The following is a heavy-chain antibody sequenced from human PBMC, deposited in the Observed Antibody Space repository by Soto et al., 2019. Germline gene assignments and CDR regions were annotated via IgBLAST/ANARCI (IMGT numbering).Heavy chain of an antibody. V-gene: IGHV1-18*01. J-gene: IGHJ6*02. CDR3: ARDVDVLLWFGELQGYYYGMDV. CDR2: ISAYNGNT. CDR1: GYTFTSYG. Sequence: ASVKVSCEASGYTFTSYGISWVRQAPGQGLEWMGWISAYNGNTNYAQKLQGRVTMTTDTSTSTAYMELRSLRSDDTAVYYCARDVDVLLWFGELQGYYYGMDVWG. D-gene: IGHD3-10*01.